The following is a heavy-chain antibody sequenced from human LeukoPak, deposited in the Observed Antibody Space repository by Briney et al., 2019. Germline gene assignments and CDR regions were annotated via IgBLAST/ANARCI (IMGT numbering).Heavy chain of an antibody. CDR3: ASSSSGVDY. D-gene: IGHD6-6*01. CDR2: IYYNGRT. J-gene: IGHJ4*02. CDR1: GGSITNYY. Sequence: PSETLSLTCTVSGGSITNYYWSWIRQSPGKGLEWIAYIYYNGRTNYNPSLKSRVTISVDTSKNQFSLKLSSVTAADTAVYYCASSSSGVDYWGQGTLVTVSS. V-gene: IGHV4-59*08.